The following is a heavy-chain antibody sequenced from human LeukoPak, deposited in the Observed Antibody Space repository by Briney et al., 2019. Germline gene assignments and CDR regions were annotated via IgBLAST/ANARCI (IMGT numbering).Heavy chain of an antibody. Sequence: ASVKVSCKASGYTFTSDGISWVRQAPGQGLEWMGWISAYNGNTNYAQKLQGRVTMTTDTSTSTAYMELRSLRSDDTAVYYCARVSYDSSGYGDWYFDLWGRGTLVTVPS. CDR1: GYTFTSDG. CDR3: ARVSYDSSGYGDWYFDL. V-gene: IGHV1-18*01. CDR2: ISAYNGNT. D-gene: IGHD3-22*01. J-gene: IGHJ2*01.